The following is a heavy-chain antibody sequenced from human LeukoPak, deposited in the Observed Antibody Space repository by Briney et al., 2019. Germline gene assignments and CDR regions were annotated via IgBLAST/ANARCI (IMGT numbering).Heavy chain of an antibody. D-gene: IGHD1-26*01. CDR2: VSGSGRTT. CDR1: RFTFNRYA. Sequence: GGSLRLPCGASRFTFNRYAMSWVRQAPEKGLEWVSCVSGSGRTTYYADSVKGRFTISRDNSKNTLYLQMNSLRAEDTAVYYCAKDRVGATLYFDYWGQGTLVTVSA. CDR3: AKDRVGATLYFDY. J-gene: IGHJ4*02. V-gene: IGHV3-23*01.